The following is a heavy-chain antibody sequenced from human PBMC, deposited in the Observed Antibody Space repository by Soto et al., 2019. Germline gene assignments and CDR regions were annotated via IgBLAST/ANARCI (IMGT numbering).Heavy chain of an antibody. CDR2: ISNDSSTI. D-gene: IGHD2-21*01. CDR3: AREIIIVQ. Sequence: EEKLVESGGGLVQPGGSLRLSCAASGFIFSTYKMNWVRQAPGKGLEWVSYISNDSSTIYYADSVKGRFTISRDNAKTSLYLQTYSRRDDYRAVYYCAREIIIVQWVQGTLVTVSS. J-gene: IGHJ4*02. V-gene: IGHV3-48*02. CDR1: GFIFSTYK.